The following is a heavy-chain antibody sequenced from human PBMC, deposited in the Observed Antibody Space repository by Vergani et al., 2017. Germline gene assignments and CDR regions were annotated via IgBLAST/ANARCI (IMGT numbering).Heavy chain of an antibody. V-gene: IGHV1-69*02. CDR3: AGATPPPPAHCSSTSCYAGYYYYYMDV. CDR2: IIPILGIA. D-gene: IGHD2-2*01. CDR1: GGTFSSYT. J-gene: IGHJ6*03. Sequence: QVQLVQSGAEVKKPGSSVKVSCKASGGTFSSYTISWVRQAPGQGLEWMGRIIPILGIANYAQKFQGRVTITADKSTSTAYMELGSLRAEDTAGYYCAGATPPPPAHCSSTSCYAGYYYYYMDVWGKGTTVTVSS.